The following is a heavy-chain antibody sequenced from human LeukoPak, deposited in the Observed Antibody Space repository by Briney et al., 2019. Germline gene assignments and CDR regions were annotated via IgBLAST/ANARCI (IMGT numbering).Heavy chain of an antibody. CDR1: GFTFSSYA. V-gene: IGHV3-23*01. CDR3: AKRYSSSWYDGVYLRY. D-gene: IGHD6-13*01. J-gene: IGHJ4*02. CDR2: ISGSGGST. Sequence: GGSLRLSCAASGFTFSSYAMSWVRQAPGKGLEWVSAISGSGGSTYYADSVKGRFTISRDNSKNTLYLQMNSLRAEDTAVYYCAKRYSSSWYDGVYLRYWGQGTLVTVSS.